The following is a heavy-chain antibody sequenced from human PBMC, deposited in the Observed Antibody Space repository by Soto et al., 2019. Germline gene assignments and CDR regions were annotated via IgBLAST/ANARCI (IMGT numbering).Heavy chain of an antibody. J-gene: IGHJ4*02. CDR3: AKDGLGFGELPYSDY. D-gene: IGHD3-10*01. CDR1: GFTFSSYA. V-gene: IGHV3-23*01. CDR2: ISGSGGST. Sequence: EVQLLESGGGLVQPGGSLRLSCAASGFTFSSYAMSWVRQAPGKGLEWVSAISGSGGSTYYADSVKGRFTISRDNSKNTLYLQMNSLRAEDTAVYYRAKDGLGFGELPYSDYWGQGTLVTVSS.